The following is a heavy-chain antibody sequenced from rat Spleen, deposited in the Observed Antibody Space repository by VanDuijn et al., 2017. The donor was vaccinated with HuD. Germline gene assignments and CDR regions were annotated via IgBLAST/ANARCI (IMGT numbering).Heavy chain of an antibody. CDR1: GFSLTSYG. D-gene: IGHD1-2*01. CDR3: TRSGYYYSSYVPFFDY. CDR2: IWDDGTT. V-gene: IGHV2-13*01. Sequence: QVQLKESGPGLVQPSQTLSLTCTVSGFSLTSYGVSWVRQPPGKGLEWVGGIWDDGTTSYNSALKSRLIISRDTSKSQVFLKMNSLQTDDTAIYFCTRSGYYYSSYVPFFDYWGQGVMVTVSS. J-gene: IGHJ2*01.